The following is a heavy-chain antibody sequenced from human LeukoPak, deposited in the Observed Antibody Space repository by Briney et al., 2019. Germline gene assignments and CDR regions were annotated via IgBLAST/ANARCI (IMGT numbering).Heavy chain of an antibody. J-gene: IGHJ4*02. CDR1: GFTFSSYA. CDR3: ATDIVLVPTANTGFDY. Sequence: TGGSLRLSCAASGFTFSSYAMSWVRQAPGKGLEWVSAISSSGGRTSYVDSVKGRFTISRDNSKNTLYLQMNSLRAEDTAVYYCATDIVLVPTANTGFDYWGQGTLVTVSS. D-gene: IGHD2-2*01. CDR2: ISSSGGRT. V-gene: IGHV3-23*01.